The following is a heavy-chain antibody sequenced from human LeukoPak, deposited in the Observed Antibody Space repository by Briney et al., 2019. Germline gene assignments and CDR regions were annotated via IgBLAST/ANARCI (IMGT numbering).Heavy chain of an antibody. Sequence: GGSLRLSCAASGFTFSSYSMNWVRQAPGKGLEWVSSISSSSSYIYYADSVKGRFTISRDNAKNSLYLQMNSLRAEDTAVYYCARDQVHYYDSSGYYRTIYYYYYMDVWGKGTTVTVSS. D-gene: IGHD3-22*01. J-gene: IGHJ6*03. V-gene: IGHV3-21*01. CDR3: ARDQVHYYDSSGYYRTIYYYYYMDV. CDR1: GFTFSSYS. CDR2: ISSSSSYI.